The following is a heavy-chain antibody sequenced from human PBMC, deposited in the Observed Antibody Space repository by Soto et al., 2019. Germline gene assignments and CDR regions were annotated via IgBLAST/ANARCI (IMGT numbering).Heavy chain of an antibody. CDR3: ARDLGANFEPVH. CDR1: GFTFSSYA. V-gene: IGHV3-30-3*01. J-gene: IGHJ4*02. CDR2: ISYDGSNK. D-gene: IGHD1-26*01. Sequence: LRLSCAASGFTFSSYAMHWVRQAPGKGLEWVAVISYDGSNKYYADSVKGRFTISRDNSKNTLYLQMNSLRAEDTAVYYCARDLGANFEPVHWGQGTLVTVSS.